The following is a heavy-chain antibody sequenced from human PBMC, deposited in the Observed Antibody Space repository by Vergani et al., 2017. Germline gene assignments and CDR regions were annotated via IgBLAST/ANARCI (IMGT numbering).Heavy chain of an antibody. J-gene: IGHJ3*01. CDR2: IRPYTCHK. CDR1: SHTFQTYG. Sequence: QVQLVQSGAELKKPGASVSVSCKGSSHTFQTYGISWVRQAPGKGLEWMAWIRPYTCHKIYAQKFQDRVNMTADTSTNTAYMELRSLRSDDTAVYFCARVAPSNSEVTPTAFDVLGQGTMVTVSS. CDR3: ARVAPSNSEVTPTAFDV. D-gene: IGHD1-1*01. V-gene: IGHV1-18*01.